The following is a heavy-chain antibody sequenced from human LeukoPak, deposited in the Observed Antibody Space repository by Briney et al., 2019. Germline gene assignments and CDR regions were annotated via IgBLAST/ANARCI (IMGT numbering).Heavy chain of an antibody. J-gene: IGHJ4*02. CDR2: ISTSGGST. CDR3: ARDLPPPVPGIAAAGLDY. D-gene: IGHD6-13*01. Sequence: GGSLRLSCAASGFTSWVRQAPGKGLAWVSTISTSGGSTYYADSVKGRFTISRDNAKNSLYLQMNSLRAEDTAVYYCARDLPPPVPGIAAAGLDYWGQGTLVTVPS. V-gene: IGHV3-21*01. CDR1: GFT.